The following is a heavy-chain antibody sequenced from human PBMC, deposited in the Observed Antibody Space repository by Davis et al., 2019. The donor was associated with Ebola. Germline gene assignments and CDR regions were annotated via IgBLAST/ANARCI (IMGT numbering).Heavy chain of an antibody. J-gene: IGHJ4*02. V-gene: IGHV3-33*01. CDR2: IWYDGSNK. Sequence: GESLKISCAASGFTFSSYGMHWVRQAPGKGLEWVAVIWYDGSNKYYADSVKGRFTISRDNSKNTLYLQMNSLRAEDTAVYYCARGPRYFDYWGQGTLVTVSS. CDR1: GFTFSSYG. CDR3: ARGPRYFDY.